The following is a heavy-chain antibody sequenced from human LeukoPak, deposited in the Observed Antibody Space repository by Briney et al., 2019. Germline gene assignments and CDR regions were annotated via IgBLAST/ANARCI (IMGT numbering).Heavy chain of an antibody. Sequence: VGSLRLSCVASGFTFSTFAMSWVRQAPGKGLEWLSSITGSGGSTYYADSVKGRFTISRDNSKNTLYLQMNSQRAEDTAVYSCAKGHIDGEGLYYFDYWGQGILVSGSS. CDR1: GFTFSTFA. J-gene: IGHJ4*02. V-gene: IGHV3-23*01. D-gene: IGHD2-21*01. CDR2: ITGSGGST. CDR3: AKGHIDGEGLYYFDY.